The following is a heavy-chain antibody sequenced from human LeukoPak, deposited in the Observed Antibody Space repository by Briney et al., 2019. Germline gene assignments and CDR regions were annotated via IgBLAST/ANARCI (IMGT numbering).Heavy chain of an antibody. CDR1: GGSISSYY. CDR2: IYHSGST. J-gene: IGHJ4*02. CDR3: ASGYSYGYNFDY. V-gene: IGHV4-59*12. D-gene: IGHD5-18*01. Sequence: PSETLSLTCTVSGGSISSYYWSWIRQPPGKGLEWIGYIYHSGSTYYNPSLKSRVTISVDRSKNQFSLKLSSVTAADTAVYYCASGYSYGYNFDYWGQGTLVTVSS.